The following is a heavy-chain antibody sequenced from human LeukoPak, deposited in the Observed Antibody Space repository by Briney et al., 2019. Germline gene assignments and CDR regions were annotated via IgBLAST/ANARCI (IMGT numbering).Heavy chain of an antibody. V-gene: IGHV3-11*04. Sequence: PGGSLRLSCAASGFIFSDYYMSWIRQAPGKGLEWVSYISSSDNTIYYADSVKGRFTISRDNAKNSLYLQMNSLRPEDTAVYYCAKECGGGCNEDYWGQGTLVTVSS. D-gene: IGHD2-21*02. CDR2: ISSSDNTI. J-gene: IGHJ4*02. CDR1: GFIFSDYY. CDR3: AKECGGGCNEDY.